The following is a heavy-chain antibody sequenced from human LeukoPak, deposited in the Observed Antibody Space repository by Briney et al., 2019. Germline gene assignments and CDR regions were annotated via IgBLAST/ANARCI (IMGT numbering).Heavy chain of an antibody. CDR3: ARRDGASWAFDI. J-gene: IGHJ3*02. CDR2: IYTSGST. V-gene: IGHV4-4*07. D-gene: IGHD1-26*01. CDR1: GGSISSYY. Sequence: SETLSLTCTVSGGSISSYYWSWIRQPAGKGLEWIGRIYTSGSTNYNPSLKSRVTMSVDTSKNQLSLKLSSVTTADTAVYYCARRDGASWAFDIWGQGTMVTVSS.